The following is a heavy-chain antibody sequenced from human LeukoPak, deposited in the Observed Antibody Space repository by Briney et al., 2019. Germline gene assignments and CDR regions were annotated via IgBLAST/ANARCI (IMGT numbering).Heavy chain of an antibody. Sequence: PGGSLRLSCAASGFTFSNYAMHWVRQAPGKGLVWVSRINSDGSSTNYADSVKGRFTISRDTAKNTLYLQMNSLRAEDTAVYYCARDSVGTGVDYWGQGTLVTVSS. CDR2: INSDGSST. CDR1: GFTFSNYA. D-gene: IGHD3-10*01. V-gene: IGHV3-74*01. CDR3: ARDSVGTGVDY. J-gene: IGHJ4*02.